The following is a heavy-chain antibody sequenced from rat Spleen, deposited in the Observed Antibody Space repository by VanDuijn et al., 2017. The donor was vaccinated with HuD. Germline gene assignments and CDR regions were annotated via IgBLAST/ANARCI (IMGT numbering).Heavy chain of an antibody. J-gene: IGHJ1*01. CDR1: GFTFSNYG. V-gene: IGHV5-19*01. CDR3: ARHPQLGVFWYFDF. Sequence: EVQLVESGGGLVQPGRSLKFSCAASGFTFSNYGMHWIRQAPTKGLEWVASISPSGGSTYYRDSVKGRFTISRDNTKNTLYLQMDSLRSEDTATYYCARHPQLGVFWYFDFWGPGTMVTVSS. D-gene: IGHD5-1*01. CDR2: ISPSGGST.